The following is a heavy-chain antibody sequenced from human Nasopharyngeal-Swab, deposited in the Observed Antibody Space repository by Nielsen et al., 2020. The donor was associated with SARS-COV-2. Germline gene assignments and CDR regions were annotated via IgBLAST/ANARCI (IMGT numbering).Heavy chain of an antibody. D-gene: IGHD5-12*01. CDR3: AKDNSIPGYASEYYFDY. Sequence: GGSLRLSCAASGFTFSGSAMHWVRQASGKGLEWVGRIRSKANSYATAYAASVKGRFTISRDDSKNTAYLQMNSLKTEDTAVYYCAKDNSIPGYASEYYFDYWGQGTLVTVSS. CDR2: IRSKANSYAT. CDR1: GFTFSGSA. V-gene: IGHV3-73*01. J-gene: IGHJ4*02.